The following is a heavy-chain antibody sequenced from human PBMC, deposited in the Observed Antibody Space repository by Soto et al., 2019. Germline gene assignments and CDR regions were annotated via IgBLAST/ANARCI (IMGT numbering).Heavy chain of an antibody. D-gene: IGHD3-10*01. CDR3: ARDSWYYGSGYYFDY. Sequence: GGSLRLSCAASGFTFSSYAMHWVRQAPGKGLEWVAVISYDGSNKYYADSVKGRFTISRDNSKNTLYLQMNSLRAEDTAVYYCARDSWYYGSGYYFDYWGQGTLVTVSS. J-gene: IGHJ4*02. V-gene: IGHV3-30-3*01. CDR1: GFTFSSYA. CDR2: ISYDGSNK.